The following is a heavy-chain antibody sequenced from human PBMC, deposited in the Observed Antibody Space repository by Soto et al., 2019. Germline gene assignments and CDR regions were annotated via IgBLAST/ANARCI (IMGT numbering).Heavy chain of an antibody. CDR3: ARDGAYCSGTGCRDYYHYMDV. Sequence: EVQLVESGGGLVKPGGSLRLSCAASGFSFSDYSMNWVRQAPGKGLEWVSSISGSTIYIYYADSLKGRFTVYRDNAEKSLYLQMNSLRAEDTAVYYCARDGAYCSGTGCRDYYHYMDVWGKGTTVTVSS. J-gene: IGHJ6*03. CDR2: ISGSTIYI. CDR1: GFSFSDYS. D-gene: IGHD2-2*01. V-gene: IGHV3-21*01.